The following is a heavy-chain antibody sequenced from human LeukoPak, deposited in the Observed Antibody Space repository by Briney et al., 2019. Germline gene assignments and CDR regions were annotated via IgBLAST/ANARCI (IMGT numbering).Heavy chain of an antibody. Sequence: SETLSLTRTVSGGSISSYYWSWIRQPPGKGLELIGYIYYSGSTNYNPSLKSRVTISVDTSKNQLSLKLSSVTAADTAVYYCARFSVAAAGTGWFDPWGQGTLVTVSA. J-gene: IGHJ5*02. D-gene: IGHD6-13*01. V-gene: IGHV4-59*01. CDR2: IYYSGST. CDR3: ARFSVAAAGTGWFDP. CDR1: GGSISSYY.